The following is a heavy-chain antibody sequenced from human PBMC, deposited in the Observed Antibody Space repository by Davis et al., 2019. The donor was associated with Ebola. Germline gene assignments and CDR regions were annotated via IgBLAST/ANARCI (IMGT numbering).Heavy chain of an antibody. D-gene: IGHD3-3*01. CDR2: IYPGDSDT. CDR3: ARQMYYDFWSGYYYYGMDV. Sequence: GESLKISCKGSGYSFTSYWIGWVRQMPGKGLEWMGIIYPGDSDTRYSPSFQGQVTISADKSISTAYLQWSSLKASDTAMYYCARQMYYDFWSGYYYYGMDVWGQGTTVTVSS. CDR1: GYSFTSYW. J-gene: IGHJ6*02. V-gene: IGHV5-51*01.